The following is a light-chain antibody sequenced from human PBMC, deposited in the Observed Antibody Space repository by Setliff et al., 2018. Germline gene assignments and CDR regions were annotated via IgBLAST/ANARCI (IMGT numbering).Light chain of an antibody. V-gene: IGLV2-14*01. Sequence: ALTQPASVSGSPGQSITISCTGTSSDAGGYNYVSWYQQHPGKAPKLMIYEVSNRPSGVSNRFSGSKSGNTASLTISGLQAEDEADYYCSSYTSSRTDLFGTGTKVTVL. J-gene: IGLJ1*01. CDR3: SSYTSSRTDL. CDR1: SSDAGGYNY. CDR2: EVS.